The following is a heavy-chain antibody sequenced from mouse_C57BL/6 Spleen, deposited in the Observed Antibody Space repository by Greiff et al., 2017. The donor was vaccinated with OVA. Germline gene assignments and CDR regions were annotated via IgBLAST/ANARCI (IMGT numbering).Heavy chain of an antibody. Sequence: QVQLQQPGTELVKPGASVTLSCKASGYTFTSYWMHWVKQRPGQGLEWIGNINPSNGGTNYNEKFKSKATLTVDKSSSTAYMQLSSLTSEDSAVYDSAGGRYPYAMDYWGEGASVTVSS. V-gene: IGHV1-53*01. CDR2: INPSNGGT. CDR3: AGGRYPYAMDY. D-gene: IGHD2-14*01. J-gene: IGHJ4*01. CDR1: GYTFTSYW.